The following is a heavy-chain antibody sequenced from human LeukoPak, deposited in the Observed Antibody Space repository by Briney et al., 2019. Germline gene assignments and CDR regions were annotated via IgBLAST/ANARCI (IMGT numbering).Heavy chain of an antibody. D-gene: IGHD2-2*01. V-gene: IGHV4-31*03. CDR1: GGSISSGGYY. CDR3: ARETGVPAAPGGWFDP. J-gene: IGHJ5*02. CDR2: IYYSGST. Sequence: PSETLSLTCTVSGGSISSGGYYWSWIRQHPGKGLEWIGYIYYSGSTYYNPSLKSRVTISVDTSKNQFSLKLSSVTAADTAVYYCARETGVPAAPGGWFDPWGQGTLVTVSS.